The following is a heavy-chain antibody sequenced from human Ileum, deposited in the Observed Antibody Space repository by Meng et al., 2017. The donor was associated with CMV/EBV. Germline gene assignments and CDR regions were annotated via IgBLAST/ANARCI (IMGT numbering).Heavy chain of an antibody. CDR3: RYWSGYQYLEN. D-gene: IGHD3-3*01. CDR1: GFGFGAHV. V-gene: IGHV3-49*04. CDR2: IKSIADGGAI. Sequence: GESLKISCTTSGFGFGAHVMTWVRQAPGKGLEWRGCIKSIADGGAIEYVTAVEGRITISRDDFKSIAYLDINSLQAEETAMYYCRYWSGYQYLENWGQGSLVTVSS. J-gene: IGHJ4*02.